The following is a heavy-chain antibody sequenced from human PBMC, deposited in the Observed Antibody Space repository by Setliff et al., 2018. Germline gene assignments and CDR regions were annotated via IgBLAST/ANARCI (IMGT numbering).Heavy chain of an antibody. CDR1: GGSFSTYY. J-gene: IGHJ4*02. CDR2: INHIGST. V-gene: IGHV4-34*01. CDR3: ARSLGYSSSSVDY. D-gene: IGHD6-6*01. Sequence: SETLSLTCAVYGGSFSTYYWIWIRQPPGKGLEWIGEINHIGSTNYNPSLKSRVTIAVDTSKNQFSLKLSSVTAADTAVYYCARSLGYSSSSVDYWGQGTLVTVSS.